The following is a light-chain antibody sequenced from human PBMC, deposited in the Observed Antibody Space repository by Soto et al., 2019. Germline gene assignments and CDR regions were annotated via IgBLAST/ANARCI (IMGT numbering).Light chain of an antibody. J-gene: IGKJ1*01. CDR3: QQYDKWPRT. Sequence: EIVVTQSAGTLSLSQGERATLSCRASESVSNNYLAWYQQKPGQAPRLLIYGASNMATGIPDRFSGSGSGTEFTLTISSLQSADFAVYYCQQYDKWPRTFGQGTKVDI. CDR2: GAS. CDR1: ESVSNN. V-gene: IGKV3D-15*01.